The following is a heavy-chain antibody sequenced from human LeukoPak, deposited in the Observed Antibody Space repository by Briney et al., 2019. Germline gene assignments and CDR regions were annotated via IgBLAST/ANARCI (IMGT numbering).Heavy chain of an antibody. D-gene: IGHD6-19*01. Sequence: SETLSLTCTVSGGSISSSTYYWGWIRQPPGKGLEWIGSIYYSGYTYYNPSLESRVTISVDTSKNQFSLKLSSVTAADTAVYYCATSGWYLLPGVYWGQGTLVTVSS. CDR1: GGSISSSTYY. CDR3: ATSGWYLLPGVY. CDR2: IYYSGYT. J-gene: IGHJ4*02. V-gene: IGHV4-39*01.